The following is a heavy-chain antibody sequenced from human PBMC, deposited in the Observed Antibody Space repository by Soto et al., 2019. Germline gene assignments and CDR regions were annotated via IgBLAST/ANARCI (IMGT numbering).Heavy chain of an antibody. CDR1: GFTFSNYA. CDR2: ISGSGGST. J-gene: IGHJ4*02. D-gene: IGHD2-15*01. Sequence: EVQLLESGGGLVQPGGSLRLSCAASGFTFSNYAMSWVRQAPGKGLEWVLFISGSGGSTYYADSVKGRFTISRDNSKNTLSLQMNSLRAEDTAICYCAKALYCSGAVCQALSYFDYWGQGTLVTVSS. CDR3: AKALYCSGAVCQALSYFDY. V-gene: IGHV3-23*01.